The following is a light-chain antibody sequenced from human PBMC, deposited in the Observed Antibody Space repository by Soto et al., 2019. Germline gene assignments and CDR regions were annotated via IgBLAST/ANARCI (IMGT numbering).Light chain of an antibody. V-gene: IGLV1-44*01. CDR3: ATWDDSLNGRVV. CDR2: SNN. J-gene: IGLJ2*01. CDR1: ISNIGTNS. Sequence: QSVLTQPPSASGTPGQRVTISCSGSISNIGTNSVNWYQQLPGTAPKLLICSNNQRPSGVPDRFSGSKSGTSASLAISGLQSADEADYYCATWDDSLNGRVVFGGGTKLTVL.